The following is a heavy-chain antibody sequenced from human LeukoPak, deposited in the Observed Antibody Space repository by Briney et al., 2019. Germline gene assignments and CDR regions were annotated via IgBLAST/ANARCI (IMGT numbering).Heavy chain of an antibody. D-gene: IGHD5/OR15-5a*01. CDR3: VQDGPLRSDY. CDR2: IFASGIT. J-gene: IGHJ4*02. V-gene: IGHV4-4*07. Sequence: PSETLSLTCTVSGASLSAYYWSWIRQPAGKGLEWIGRIFASGITNYNPSLESRVNMSVDTSKNQFSLQLSLVTAADTAVYYCVQDGPLRSDYWGQGTLVTVSS. CDR1: GASLSAYY.